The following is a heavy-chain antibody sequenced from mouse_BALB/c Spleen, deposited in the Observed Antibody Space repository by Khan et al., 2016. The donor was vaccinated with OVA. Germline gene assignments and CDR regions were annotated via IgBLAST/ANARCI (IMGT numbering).Heavy chain of an antibody. V-gene: IGHV1-4*01. CDR2: IIPSNDYT. CDR1: GYTFTTYT. CDR3: VREGAYYRSDGWFAY. J-gene: IGHJ3*01. Sequence: HVQLKESGAELARPGASVKMSCKASGYTFTTYTIHWVKQRPGQGLEWIGYIIPSNDYTNYNQKFKDRATLTADKSSSTAYMQLSSLTSEDSAVYYCVREGAYYRSDGWFAYWGQGTLVTVSA. D-gene: IGHD2-14*01.